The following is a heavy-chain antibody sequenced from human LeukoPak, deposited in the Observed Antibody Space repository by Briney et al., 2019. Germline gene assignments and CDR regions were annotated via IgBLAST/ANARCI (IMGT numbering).Heavy chain of an antibody. CDR3: ARDPSNNDYGDYFDS. V-gene: IGHV3-30*04. Sequence: PGGSLRLSCAASGFTFSTYAMHWVRQAPGKGLEWVAVISYDGSHKYYADSMKGRFTISRDNSKNMVYLRMNSLRTEDTSLYYCARDPSNNDYGDYFDSWGQGTLVTVSS. CDR2: ISYDGSHK. D-gene: IGHD4-17*01. J-gene: IGHJ4*02. CDR1: GFTFSTYA.